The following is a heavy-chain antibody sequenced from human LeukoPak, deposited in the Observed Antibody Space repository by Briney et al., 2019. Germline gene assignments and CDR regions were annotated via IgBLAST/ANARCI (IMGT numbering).Heavy chain of an antibody. CDR1: GGTFSSYA. CDR3: ASSYGDYPLGY. CDR2: IIPIFGTA. J-gene: IGHJ4*02. D-gene: IGHD4-17*01. Sequence: PVASVKVSCKASGGTFSSYAISWVRQAPGQGLEWMGRIIPIFGTANYAQKFQGRVTITTDESTSTAYMELSSLRSEDTAVYYCASSYGDYPLGYWGQGTLVTVSS. V-gene: IGHV1-69*05.